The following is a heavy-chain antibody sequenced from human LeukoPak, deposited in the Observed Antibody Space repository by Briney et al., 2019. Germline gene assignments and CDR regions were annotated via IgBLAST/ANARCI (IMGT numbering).Heavy chain of an antibody. J-gene: IGHJ4*02. Sequence: SVKVSCKASGGTFSSYAISWVRQAPGQGLEWMGGIIPIFGTANYAQKFQGRVTITTDESTSTAYMELSSLRSEDTAVYYCASATVCTNDVCYPVYWGQGTLVTVSS. CDR1: GGTFSSYA. CDR3: ASATVCTNDVCYPVY. V-gene: IGHV1-69*05. D-gene: IGHD2-8*01. CDR2: IIPIFGTA.